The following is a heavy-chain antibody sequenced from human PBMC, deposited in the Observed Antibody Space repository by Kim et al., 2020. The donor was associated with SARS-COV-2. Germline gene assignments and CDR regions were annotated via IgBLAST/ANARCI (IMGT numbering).Heavy chain of an antibody. Sequence: DRVTISRDNAKNSLYLQMNSLRDEDTAVYYCARDGEELLWFGELLSFFDYWGQGTLVTVSS. J-gene: IGHJ4*02. V-gene: IGHV3-48*02. CDR3: ARDGEELLWFGELLSFFDY. D-gene: IGHD3-10*01.